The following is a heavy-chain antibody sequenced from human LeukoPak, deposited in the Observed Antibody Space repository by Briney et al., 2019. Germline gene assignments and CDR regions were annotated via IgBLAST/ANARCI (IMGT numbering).Heavy chain of an antibody. V-gene: IGHV1-46*01. CDR2: INLIGGST. CDR3: ARESDIVVAGTGFDY. D-gene: IGHD6-19*01. CDR1: GYPFTSCY. Sequence: ASVKVSCKTSGYPFTSCYIHWVRQAPGQGLEWMGIINLIGGSTRYAQKFQGRVTMTRDTSTSTVYMELSSLRSEDTAVYYCARESDIVVAGTGFDYWGQGTLVTVSS. J-gene: IGHJ4*02.